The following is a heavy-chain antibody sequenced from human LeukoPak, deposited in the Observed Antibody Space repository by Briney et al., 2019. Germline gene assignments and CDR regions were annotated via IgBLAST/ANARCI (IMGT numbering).Heavy chain of an antibody. CDR3: ARGKGSSSWSGDFDY. Sequence: SETLSLTCAVYGGSFSGYYWSWIRQPPGKGLEWIGEINHSGSTNYNPSLKSRVTISVDTSKNQFSLKLSSATAADTAVYYRARGKGSSSWSGDFDYWGQGTLVTVSS. J-gene: IGHJ4*02. CDR1: GGSFSGYY. CDR2: INHSGST. V-gene: IGHV4-34*01. D-gene: IGHD6-13*01.